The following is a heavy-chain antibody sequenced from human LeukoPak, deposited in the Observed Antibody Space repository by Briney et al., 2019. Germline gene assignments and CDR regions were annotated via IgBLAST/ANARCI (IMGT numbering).Heavy chain of an antibody. D-gene: IGHD3-16*01. CDR3: ARGQGGMLDY. J-gene: IGHJ4*02. CDR1: GGSISGYY. Sequence: SETLSLTCTVSGGSISGYYWSWIRQPPGKGLEWIGEINHSGSTNYNPSLKSRVTISVDTSRNQFSLKLSSVTAADTAVYYCARGQGGMLDYWGQGTLVTVSS. CDR2: INHSGST. V-gene: IGHV4-34*01.